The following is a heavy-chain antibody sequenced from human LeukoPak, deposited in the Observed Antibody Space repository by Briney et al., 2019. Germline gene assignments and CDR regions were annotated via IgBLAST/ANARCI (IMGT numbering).Heavy chain of an antibody. V-gene: IGHV1-8*03. CDR1: GYTFTSYD. CDR2: MNPNSGNT. D-gene: IGHD3-10*01. Sequence: GASVKVSCKSSGYTFTSYDINWVRQATGQGLEWMGWMNPNSGNTGYAQKFQGRVTITRNTSTSTAYMELSSLGSEDTAVYYCAKGTTMVRGAPNFGWFDPWGQGTLVTVSS. J-gene: IGHJ5*02. CDR3: AKGTTMVRGAPNFGWFDP.